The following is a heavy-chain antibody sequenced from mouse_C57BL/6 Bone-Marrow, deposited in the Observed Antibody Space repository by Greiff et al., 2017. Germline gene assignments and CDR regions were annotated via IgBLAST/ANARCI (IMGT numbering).Heavy chain of an antibody. CDR1: GYTFTSYW. J-gene: IGHJ1*03. D-gene: IGHD1-1*01. CDR3: ARSGPYYLGYFDV. Sequence: QVQLQQPGAELVKPGASVKLSCKASGYTFTSYWMHWVKQRPGQGLEWIGMIHPNSGSTNYNEKFKSKATLTVAKSSSTAYMQLSSLTSEDSAVYYCARSGPYYLGYFDVWGTGTTVTVSS. CDR2: IHPNSGST. V-gene: IGHV1-64*01.